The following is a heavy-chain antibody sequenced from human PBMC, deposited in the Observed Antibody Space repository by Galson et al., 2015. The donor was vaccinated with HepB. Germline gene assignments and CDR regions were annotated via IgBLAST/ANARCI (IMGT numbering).Heavy chain of an antibody. CDR1: GFSLSTSGMC. CDR2: IDWDDDK. Sequence: PALVKPTQTLTLTCTFSGFSLSTSGMCVSWIRQPPGKALEWLAPIDWDDDKYYSTSLKTRLTISKDTSKNQVVLTMTNMDPVDTATYYCARHRPGIAVAPFDYWGQGTLVTVSS. D-gene: IGHD6-19*01. CDR3: ARHRPGIAVAPFDY. J-gene: IGHJ4*02. V-gene: IGHV2-70*01.